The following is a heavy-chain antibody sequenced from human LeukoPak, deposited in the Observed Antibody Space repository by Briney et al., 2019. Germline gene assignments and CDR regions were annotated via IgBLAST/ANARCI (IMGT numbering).Heavy chain of an antibody. CDR3: ARRVYGDYFMDY. CDR1: GGTFSSYA. J-gene: IGHJ4*02. V-gene: IGHV1-18*01. CDR2: IIPNSGAT. Sequence: ASVKVSCKASGGTFSSYAISWVRQAPGQGLEWMGGIIPNSGATNYAQKLQGRVTMTTDTSTSTAYMELRSLRSDDTAVYYCARRVYGDYFMDYWGQGTLVTVSS. D-gene: IGHD4-17*01.